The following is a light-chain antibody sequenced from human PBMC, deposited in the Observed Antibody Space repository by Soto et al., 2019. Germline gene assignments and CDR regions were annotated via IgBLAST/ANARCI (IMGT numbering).Light chain of an antibody. CDR3: SSFAGSFYWV. Sequence: QSALTQPPSASGSPGQSVTISCTGTSSGVGGYNYVSWYQQHPGKAPKLMIYEVSKRPSGVPDRFSGSKSGNTASLTVSGLQAEDEPDYYCSSFAGSFYWVFGGGTKVTVL. V-gene: IGLV2-8*01. CDR2: EVS. CDR1: SSGVGGYNY. J-gene: IGLJ2*01.